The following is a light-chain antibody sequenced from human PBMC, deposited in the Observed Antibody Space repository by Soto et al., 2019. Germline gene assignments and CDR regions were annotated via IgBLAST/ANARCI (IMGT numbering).Light chain of an antibody. CDR2: GAS. J-gene: IGKJ2*01. V-gene: IGKV3-15*01. CDR3: QQYNNCPPYN. Sequence: EIVMTQSPATLSVSPGERATLSCRSSHSVGSGLSWYQQTPGQAPSLLIYGASTRATAIPARFSGSGSGTEFTLTISSLQSEDYAVYYGQQYNNCPPYNVGQGTKVESK. CDR1: HSVGSG.